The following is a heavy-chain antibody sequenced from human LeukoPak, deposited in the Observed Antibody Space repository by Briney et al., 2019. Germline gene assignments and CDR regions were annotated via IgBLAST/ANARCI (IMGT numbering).Heavy chain of an antibody. CDR3: ARGRPHGNDY. J-gene: IGHJ4*02. CDR2: IASDGSST. CDR1: GFTFSSYW. V-gene: IGHV3-74*01. Sequence: GGSLRLSCAASGFTFSSYWMNWVRQAPGKGLVWVSRIASDGSSTTYADSVKGRFSISRDNAKNTLYLQMNSLRVEDTAVYYCARGRPHGNDYWGQGALVTVSS. D-gene: IGHD4-23*01.